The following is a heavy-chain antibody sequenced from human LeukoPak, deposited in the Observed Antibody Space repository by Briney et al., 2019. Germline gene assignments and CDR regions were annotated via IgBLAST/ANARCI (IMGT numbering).Heavy chain of an antibody. CDR1: GFTFSSYE. J-gene: IGHJ6*03. V-gene: IGHV3-43D*03. Sequence: GGSLRLSCAASGFTFSSYEMNWVRQAPGKGLEWVSLISWDGGSTYYADSVKGRFTISRDNSKNSLYLQMNSLRAEDTALYYCAKDANPNNSSGWYGYYYYYYYYMDVWGKGTTVTVSS. CDR2: ISWDGGST. D-gene: IGHD6-19*01. CDR3: AKDANPNNSSGWYGYYYYYYYYMDV.